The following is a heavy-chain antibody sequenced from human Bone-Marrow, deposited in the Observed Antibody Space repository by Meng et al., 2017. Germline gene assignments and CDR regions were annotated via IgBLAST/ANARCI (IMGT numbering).Heavy chain of an antibody. CDR3: VKELSYGDYVGLRFDP. CDR1: GFSFDDFA. V-gene: IGHV3-9*01. Sequence: SLKISCAASGFSFDDFAMHWVRQAPGKGLEWVSGINWNSGNADYGDSVKGRFTISRDNAKNSLYLQMNSLRVEDTALYYCVKELSYGDYVGLRFDPWGQGTRVTVSS. CDR2: INWNSGNA. J-gene: IGHJ5*01. D-gene: IGHD4-17*01.